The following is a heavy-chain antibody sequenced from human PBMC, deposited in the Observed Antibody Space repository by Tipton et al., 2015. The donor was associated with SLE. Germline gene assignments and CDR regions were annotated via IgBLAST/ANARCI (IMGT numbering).Heavy chain of an antibody. V-gene: IGHV3-30*02. CDR2: IRYDGSNK. Sequence: SLRLSCAASGFTFSSYSMNWVRQAPGKGLEWVAFIRYDGSNKYYADSVKGRFTISRDNSKNTLYLQMNSLRAEDTAVYYCARFLEWSTYYFDYWGQGTLVTVSS. D-gene: IGHD3-3*01. J-gene: IGHJ4*02. CDR3: ARFLEWSTYYFDY. CDR1: GFTFSSYS.